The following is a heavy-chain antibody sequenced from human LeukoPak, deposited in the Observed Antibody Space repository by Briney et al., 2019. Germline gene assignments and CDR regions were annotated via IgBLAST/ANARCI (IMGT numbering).Heavy chain of an antibody. CDR1: GGSISSGDYY. V-gene: IGHV4-30-4*01. J-gene: IGHJ4*02. CDR3: ARVYYYDNSGYGKDYFDY. D-gene: IGHD3-22*01. Sequence: PSETLSLTCTVSGGSISSGDYYWSWIRQPPGKGLEWIGYIYYSGSTYYNPSLKSRVTISVDTSKNQFSLKLSSVTAVDTAVYYCARVYYYDNSGYGKDYFDYWGQGTLVTVSS. CDR2: IYYSGST.